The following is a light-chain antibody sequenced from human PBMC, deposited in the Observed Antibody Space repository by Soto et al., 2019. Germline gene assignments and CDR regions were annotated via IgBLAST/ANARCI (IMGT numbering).Light chain of an antibody. CDR2: DTS. J-gene: IGKJ1*01. CDR3: QEYIQWPPGM. CDR1: QFVSSR. Sequence: DIVVTQSPATLSASPGERVTLSCRASQFVSSRLAWYQQRPGQVPRLLIYDTSTRAPGISARFSGSGSGTEFTLTISSLQSADVAVYYCQEYIQWPPGMFGPGTTVDIK. V-gene: IGKV3-15*01.